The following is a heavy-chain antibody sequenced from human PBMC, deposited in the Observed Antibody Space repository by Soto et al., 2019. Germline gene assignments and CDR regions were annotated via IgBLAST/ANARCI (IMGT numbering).Heavy chain of an antibody. D-gene: IGHD1-26*01. V-gene: IGHV4-39*01. CDR1: GGSISSSSYY. Sequence: SETLSLTCTVSGGSISSSSYYWGWIRQPPGKGLEWIGSIYYSGSTYYNPSLKSRVTISVDTSKNQFSLKLSSVTAADTAVYYCARLGGSYYFDYRGQGTLVTVSS. CDR3: ARLGGSYYFDY. J-gene: IGHJ4*02. CDR2: IYYSGST.